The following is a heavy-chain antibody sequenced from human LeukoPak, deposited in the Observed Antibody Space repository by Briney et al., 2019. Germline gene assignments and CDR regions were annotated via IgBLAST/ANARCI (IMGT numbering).Heavy chain of an antibody. J-gene: IGHJ6*03. CDR1: GGTFSSYA. CDR3: ARVRYCSSTSCYNPYYYYMDV. V-gene: IGHV1-69*05. Sequence: SVKVSCKASGGTFSSYAISWVRQAPGQGLEWMGGIIPIFGTANYAQKFRGRVTITTDESTSTAYMELSSLRSEDTAVYYCARVRYCSSTSCYNPYYYYMDVWGKGTTVTVSS. CDR2: IIPIFGTA. D-gene: IGHD2-2*02.